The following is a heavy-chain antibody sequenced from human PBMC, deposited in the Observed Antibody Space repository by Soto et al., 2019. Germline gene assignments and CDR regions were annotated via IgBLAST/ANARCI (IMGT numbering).Heavy chain of an antibody. V-gene: IGHV4-59*01. CDR1: GGSISSYY. Sequence: QVQLQESGPGLVRPSETLSLTCTVSGGSISSYYWSWIRQPPGKGLEWIGYIYNSGSTNYNPSLTRRVTISVDTSKNQFSLKLSSVPAADTAVYYCAYGASRGPFDSWGQGTLVTVSS. CDR3: AYGASRGPFDS. CDR2: IYNSGST. J-gene: IGHJ4*02. D-gene: IGHD4-17*01.